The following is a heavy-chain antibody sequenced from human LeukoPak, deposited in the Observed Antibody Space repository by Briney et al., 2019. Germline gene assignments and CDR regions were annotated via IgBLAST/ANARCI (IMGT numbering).Heavy chain of an antibody. CDR2: IYSGGST. CDR1: GFTVSSNY. V-gene: IGHV3-66*01. D-gene: IGHD2-2*01. J-gene: IGHJ4*02. Sequence: GGSLRLSCAASGFTVSSNYMSWVRQAPGKGLEWVSVIYSGGSTYYTDSVKGRFTISRDNSKKTLYLQMNSLRAEDTAVYYCAREGYCSSTSCYVDYWGQGTLVTVSS. CDR3: AREGYCSSTSCYVDY.